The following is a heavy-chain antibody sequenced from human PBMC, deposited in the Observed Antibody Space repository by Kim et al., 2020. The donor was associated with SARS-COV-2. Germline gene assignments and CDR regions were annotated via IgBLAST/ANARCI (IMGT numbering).Heavy chain of an antibody. CDR3: AKSVSPVDGTHAFDI. D-gene: IGHD6-13*01. V-gene: IGHV3-48*02. Sequence: GGSLRLSCAASGFIFDTYGMNWVRRAPGKGLEWMADINSDSHMVYYADSVKGRFTISRDNAKNSLYLQMNSLRDEDTAVYYCAKSVSPVDGTHAFDICGRGKKV. CDR2: INSDSHMV. J-gene: IGHJ3*02. CDR1: GFIFDTYG.